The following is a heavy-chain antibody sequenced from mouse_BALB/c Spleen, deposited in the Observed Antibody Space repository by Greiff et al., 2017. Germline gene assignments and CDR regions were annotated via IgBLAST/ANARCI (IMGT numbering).Heavy chain of an antibody. Sequence: EVQLVESGGGLVKPGGSLKLSCAASGFTFSSYAMSWVRQTPEKRLEWVASISSGGSTYYPDSVKGRFTISRDNARNILYLQMSSLRSEDTAMYYCARGSMITTTWFAYWGQGTLVTVSA. V-gene: IGHV5-6-5*01. J-gene: IGHJ3*01. CDR3: ARGSMITTTWFAY. D-gene: IGHD2-4*01. CDR2: ISSGGST. CDR1: GFTFSSYA.